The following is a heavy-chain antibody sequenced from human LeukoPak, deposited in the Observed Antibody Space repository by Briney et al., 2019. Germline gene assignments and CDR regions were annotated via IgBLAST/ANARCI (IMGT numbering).Heavy chain of an antibody. V-gene: IGHV3-53*01. CDR2: LYSYGTT. D-gene: IGHD2-21*01. CDR3: ARELGEALHYFDY. J-gene: IGHJ4*02. CDR1: GLSVSSNF. Sequence: GGSLRLSCAPSGLSVSSNFMSWVRQVPGEGLEWVATLYSYGTTYYADSVKGRFTISRDNSKNTLYLQMNSLRAEDTALYYCARELGEALHYFDYWGRGPLVTVSS.